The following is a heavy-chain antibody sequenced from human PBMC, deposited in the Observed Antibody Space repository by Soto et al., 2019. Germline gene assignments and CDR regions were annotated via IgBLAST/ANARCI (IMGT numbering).Heavy chain of an antibody. Sequence: QVQLVQSGAEVKKPGASVKVSCKASGYTFTAYYMHWVRQAPGQGLEWMGWINPNSGGTNYAQKFPGWVTMTRDTSIRTAYLELSRVRSADTAVDFCARGGGLRYSVGYRYYFDYWGQGTLVTVSS. V-gene: IGHV1-2*04. D-gene: IGHD3-9*01. CDR2: INPNSGGT. CDR3: ARGGGLRYSVGYRYYFDY. J-gene: IGHJ4*02. CDR1: GYTFTAYY.